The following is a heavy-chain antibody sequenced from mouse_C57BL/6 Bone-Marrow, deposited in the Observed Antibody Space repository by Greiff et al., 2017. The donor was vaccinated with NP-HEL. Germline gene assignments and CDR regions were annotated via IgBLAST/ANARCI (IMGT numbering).Heavy chain of an antibody. D-gene: IGHD1-1*01. V-gene: IGHV1-78*01. CDR2: IYPRDCST. CDR1: GYTFTDHT. J-gene: IGHJ2*01. Sequence: QVQLQQSDAELVKPGASVKISCKVSGYTFTDHTIHWMKQRPEQGLEWIGYIYPRDCSTKYNEKFKGKATLTADKSSSTAYMQLNSLTSEDSAVYYCARRWHYGSSPWDYWGQGTTLTVSS. CDR3: ARRWHYGSSPWDY.